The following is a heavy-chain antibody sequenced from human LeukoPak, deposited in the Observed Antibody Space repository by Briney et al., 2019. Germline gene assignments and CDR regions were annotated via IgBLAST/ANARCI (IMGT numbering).Heavy chain of an antibody. D-gene: IGHD3-10*01. V-gene: IGHV4-30-4*01. Sequence: SETLSLTCTVSGGSISSGDYYWSWIRQPPGKGLEWIGYIYYGGSTQYNPSLKSRVTISVDTSKNEFSLRLSSVTAADTAIYYCARDSWFGESAFDYWGQGTLVTVSS. CDR3: ARDSWFGESAFDY. J-gene: IGHJ4*02. CDR2: IYYGGST. CDR1: GGSISSGDYY.